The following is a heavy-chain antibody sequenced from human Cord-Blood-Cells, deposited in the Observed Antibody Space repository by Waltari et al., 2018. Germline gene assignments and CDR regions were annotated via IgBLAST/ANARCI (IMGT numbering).Heavy chain of an antibody. D-gene: IGHD7-27*01. CDR1: GYTFTGYS. CDR2: INPNSGGT. J-gene: IGHJ5*02. Sequence: QVQLVQSGAEVKKPGASVKVSCTASGYTFTGYSMHLVRPAPGQGLEWMGWINPNSGGTNYAKKCQGWVTMTGDTSISTAYMELSRLRSDDTAVYYCARTGDDEKHWFDPWGQGTLVTVSS. CDR3: ARTGDDEKHWFDP. V-gene: IGHV1-2*04.